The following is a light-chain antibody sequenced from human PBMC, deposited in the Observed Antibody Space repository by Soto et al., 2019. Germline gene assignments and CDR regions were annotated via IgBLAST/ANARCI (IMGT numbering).Light chain of an antibody. CDR3: CSYAGNYIVEV. V-gene: IGLV2-11*01. CDR1: NNDVGGFNY. CDR2: DVS. Sequence: QSALTQPRSVSGSPGQSVTISCTGTNNDVGGFNYVSWYQQHPGKAPKLIINDVSKRPSGVPDRFSGSKSGNTASLTISGLQAEDEADYYCCSYAGNYIVEVFGGGTKLTVL. J-gene: IGLJ2*01.